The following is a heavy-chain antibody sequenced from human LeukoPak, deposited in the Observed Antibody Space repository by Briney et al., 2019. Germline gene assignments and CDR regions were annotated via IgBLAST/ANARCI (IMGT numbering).Heavy chain of an antibody. Sequence: ASVKVSCKASGYTFTGYYMHWVRQAPGQGPEWMGWINPNSGGTNYAQKFQGRVTMTRDTSISTAYMEMSRLRSDDTAVYYCARGLSGPYYYYYMDVWGKGTSVTVSS. CDR2: INPNSGGT. CDR3: ARGLSGPYYYYYMDV. V-gene: IGHV1-2*02. D-gene: IGHD2-15*01. J-gene: IGHJ6*03. CDR1: GYTFTGYY.